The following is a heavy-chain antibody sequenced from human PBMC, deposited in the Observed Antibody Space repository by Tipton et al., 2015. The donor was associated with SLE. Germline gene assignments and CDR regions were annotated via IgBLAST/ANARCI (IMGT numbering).Heavy chain of an antibody. CDR2: ISSSSSYI. D-gene: IGHD6-13*01. CDR3: ARGGQQLALHFDY. J-gene: IGHJ4*02. V-gene: IGHV3-21*01. CDR1: GFTFSSYG. Sequence: VQLVQSGGGVVQPGRSLRLSCAASGFTFSSYGMHWVRQAPGKGLEWVSFISSSSSYIYYADSVKGRFTISRDNAKNSLYLQMNSLRAEDTAVYYCARGGQQLALHFDYWGQGTLVTVSS.